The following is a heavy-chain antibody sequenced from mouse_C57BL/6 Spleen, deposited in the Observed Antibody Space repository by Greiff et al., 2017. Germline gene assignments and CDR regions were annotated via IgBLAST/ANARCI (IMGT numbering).Heavy chain of an antibody. V-gene: IGHV1-5*01. CDR3: TTYDYDGDYYAMDY. J-gene: IGHJ4*01. CDR1: GYTFTSSW. D-gene: IGHD2-4*01. Sequence: EVQLQQSGTVLARPGASVKMSCKTSGYTFTSSWMHWVKQRPGPGLEWIGAIYPGNSDTSYNQKFKGKANLTAVTSASTAYMELSSLTNEDSAVYYCTTYDYDGDYYAMDYWGQGTSVTVSS. CDR2: IYPGNSDT.